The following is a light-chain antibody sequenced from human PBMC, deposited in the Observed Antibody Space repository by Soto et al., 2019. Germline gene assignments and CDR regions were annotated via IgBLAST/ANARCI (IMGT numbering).Light chain of an antibody. Sequence: IQVTQSPSSLSASVGDRVTITCRASQSISSYLNWYQQKPGKAPKLLIYAASSLQSGVPSRFSGSGSGTEFILTISSLQPADFAVYYCQQYNSYSPWTFGQGTKVDIK. CDR1: QSISSY. CDR3: QQYNSYSPWT. V-gene: IGKV1-5*01. CDR2: AAS. J-gene: IGKJ1*01.